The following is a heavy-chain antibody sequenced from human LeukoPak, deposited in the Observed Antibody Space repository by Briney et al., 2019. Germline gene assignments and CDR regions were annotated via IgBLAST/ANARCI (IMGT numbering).Heavy chain of an antibody. D-gene: IGHD3/OR15-3a*01. V-gene: IGHV4-4*03. CDR2: IYHGGST. J-gene: IGHJ4*02. Sequence: PETLSLTCAVSGGSISSSYWWTWVRQPPGKGLEWIGEIYHGGSTNYNPSLKSRLSMSLDKSRNQFSLKLTSVTAADTAVYYCGRGYWTGYHHLDFWGQGTLVTVSS. CDR3: GRGYWTGYHHLDF. CDR1: GGSISSSYW.